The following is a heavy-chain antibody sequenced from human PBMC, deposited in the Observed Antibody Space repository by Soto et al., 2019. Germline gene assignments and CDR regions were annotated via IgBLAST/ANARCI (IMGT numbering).Heavy chain of an antibody. J-gene: IGHJ4*02. CDR1: GGSISSYY. Sequence: SETLSVTCTVSGGSISSYYWSWIRQPPGKGLEWIGYIYYSGSTNYNPSLKSRVTISVDTSKNQFSLKLSSVTAADTAVYYCARRWGRTFDYWGQGTLVTVSS. D-gene: IGHD7-27*01. CDR3: ARRWGRTFDY. CDR2: IYYSGST. V-gene: IGHV4-59*08.